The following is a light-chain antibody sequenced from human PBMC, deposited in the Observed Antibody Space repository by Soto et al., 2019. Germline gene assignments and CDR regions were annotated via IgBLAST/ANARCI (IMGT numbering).Light chain of an antibody. Sequence: EIVLTQSPPTLSLSPGERATLSCRASQRISSYLAWYQQKPGQAPRLLIYDASNRATGIPARFSGGGTGTDFTLTISSLAPEDFAVYYCQQRGNWPPTFGGGTKVEIK. CDR2: DAS. V-gene: IGKV3-11*01. CDR1: QRISSY. J-gene: IGKJ4*01. CDR3: QQRGNWPPT.